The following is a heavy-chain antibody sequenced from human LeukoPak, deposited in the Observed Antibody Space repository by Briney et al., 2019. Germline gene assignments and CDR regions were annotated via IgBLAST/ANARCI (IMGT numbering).Heavy chain of an antibody. V-gene: IGHV1-8*01. CDR3: ARGGYCGSTSCYAEDY. J-gene: IGHJ4*02. D-gene: IGHD2-2*01. Sequence: ASVKVSCKASGYTFTSYDINWVRQATGQGLEWMGWMNPNSGNTGYAQKFQGRVTMTRNTSISTAYMELSSLRSEDTAVYYCARGGYCGSTSCYAEDYWGQGTPVTVSS. CDR2: MNPNSGNT. CDR1: GYTFTSYD.